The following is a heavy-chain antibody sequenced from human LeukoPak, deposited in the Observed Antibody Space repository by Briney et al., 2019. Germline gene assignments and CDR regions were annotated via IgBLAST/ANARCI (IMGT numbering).Heavy chain of an antibody. J-gene: IGHJ4*02. CDR3: ARDWSPGY. Sequence: PGGSLRLSCAAPGFTFSSYWMSWVRQAPGKGLEWVANIKEDGSEKYYVDSVKGRFTISRDNAKNSLYLQMNSLRGEDTAVYYCARDWSPGYWGQGTLVTVSS. V-gene: IGHV3-7*05. CDR1: GFTFSSYW. CDR2: IKEDGSEK.